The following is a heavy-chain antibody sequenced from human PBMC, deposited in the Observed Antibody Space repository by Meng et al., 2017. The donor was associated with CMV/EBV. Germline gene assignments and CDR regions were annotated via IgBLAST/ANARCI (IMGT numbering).Heavy chain of an antibody. CDR2: ISAYNGNT. CDR1: GYTFTSYG. Sequence: QVQLVQSRAELNKPVGSVRVSCKGSGYTFTSYGISWVRQAPGQGLEWMGWISAYNGNTNYAQKLQGRVTMTPDTSTSTAYMELRSLRSDDTAVYYCVRMEVGGGSCYSDYWGQGTLVTVSS. CDR3: VRMEVGGGSCYSDY. D-gene: IGHD2-15*01. J-gene: IGHJ4*02. V-gene: IGHV1-18*01.